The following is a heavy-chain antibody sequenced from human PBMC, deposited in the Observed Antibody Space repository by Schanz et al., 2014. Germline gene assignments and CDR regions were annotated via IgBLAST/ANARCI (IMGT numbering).Heavy chain of an antibody. CDR2: INPSGGGT. D-gene: IGHD5-18*01. Sequence: QVQLVQSGAEVKKPGASVKVSCKASGYTFTSDSMHWVRQAPGQGLEWMGMINPSGGGTSYALRFQDRVTVTRDTSRSTVYMELSSLRSEDTAVYYCARGPSQGYSYGHNIGAYYYGMDVWGQGTTVTVSS. V-gene: IGHV1-46*01. CDR3: ARGPSQGYSYGHNIGAYYYGMDV. CDR1: GYTFTSDS. J-gene: IGHJ6*02.